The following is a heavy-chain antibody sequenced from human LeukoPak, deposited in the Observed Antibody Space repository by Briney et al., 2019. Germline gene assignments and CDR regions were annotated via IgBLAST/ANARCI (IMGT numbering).Heavy chain of an antibody. V-gene: IGHV3-33*01. CDR3: ARDATRNGCDY. CDR2: TWYDGSNK. D-gene: IGHD1-14*01. J-gene: IGHJ4*02. CDR1: GFTFTNYG. Sequence: GRSLRLSCAASGFTFTNYGMHWVRQAPGKGLEWVAVTWYDGSNKYYADSVKGRFTISRDNSKNTLYLQMDSLRADDTAVYYCARDATRNGCDYWGQGTLVTVSS.